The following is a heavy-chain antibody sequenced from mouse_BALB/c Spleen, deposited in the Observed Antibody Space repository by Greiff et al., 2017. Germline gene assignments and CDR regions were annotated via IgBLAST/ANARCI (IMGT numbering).Heavy chain of an antibody. D-gene: IGHD4-1*01. CDR1: GYTFTSYT. CDR3: ARELTGDD. J-gene: IGHJ2*01. CDR2: INPSSGYT. Sequence: VQLQQSAAELARPGASVKMSCKASGYTFTSYTMHWVRQRPGQGLEWIGYINPSSGYTEYKQKFKDKTTLTADKSSSTAYMQLSRLTTEDSAVYDCARELTGDDWGEGTTLTVSS. V-gene: IGHV1-4*02.